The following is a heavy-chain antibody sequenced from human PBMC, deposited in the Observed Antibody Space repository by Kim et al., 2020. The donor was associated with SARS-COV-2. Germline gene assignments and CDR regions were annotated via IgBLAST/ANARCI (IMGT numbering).Heavy chain of an antibody. CDR1: GYTFINHV. Sequence: ASVKVSCKASGYTFINHVMHWVRQAPGQRPEWMGLISIGNDNTKFSQKFQGRVTITRDTSASTAYMELTSLRSEDTAIYYCARGSGWAFDYWGQGTLVTVAS. J-gene: IGHJ4*02. V-gene: IGHV1-3*04. CDR2: ISIGNDNT. CDR3: ARGSGWAFDY. D-gene: IGHD6-19*01.